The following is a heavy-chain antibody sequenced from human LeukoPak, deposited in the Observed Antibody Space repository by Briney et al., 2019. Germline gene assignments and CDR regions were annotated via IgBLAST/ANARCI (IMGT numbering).Heavy chain of an antibody. Sequence: PSQTLSLTCTVSGGSISSGTYYWSWIRQPAGKGLEWIGRIYTRGTTNYNPSLKSRVTISVDTSKNQFSLKLSSVTAADTAVYYCARVDVVVPAAIGINWFDPWGQGTLVTVSS. D-gene: IGHD2-2*02. J-gene: IGHJ5*02. V-gene: IGHV4-61*02. CDR1: GGSISSGTYY. CDR2: IYTRGTT. CDR3: ARVDVVVPAAIGINWFDP.